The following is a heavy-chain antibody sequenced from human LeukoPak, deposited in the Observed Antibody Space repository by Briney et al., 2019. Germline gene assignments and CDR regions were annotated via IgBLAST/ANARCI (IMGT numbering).Heavy chain of an antibody. CDR3: ARDMGRYGSGSFDY. CDR2: IYYSGST. Sequence: SETLSLTCTVSDGSISSYYWSWIRQPPGKGLEWIGYIYYSGSTNYNPSLKSRVTTSVDTSKNQFSLNLSSVTAADTAVYYCARDMGRYGSGSFDYWGQGTLVTVSS. D-gene: IGHD3-10*01. J-gene: IGHJ4*02. CDR1: DGSISSYY. V-gene: IGHV4-59*01.